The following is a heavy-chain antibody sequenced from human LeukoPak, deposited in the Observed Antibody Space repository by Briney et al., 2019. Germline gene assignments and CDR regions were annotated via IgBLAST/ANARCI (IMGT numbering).Heavy chain of an antibody. J-gene: IGHJ6*02. CDR2: INTSGST. CDR3: ASIQSYYFGLDV. V-gene: IGHV4-61*02. CDR1: GGSISSGSYY. Sequence: SQTLSPTCTVSGGSISSGSYYWSWIRQPAGKGLEWIGRINTSGSTNYNPSLKSRVTISVDTSKNQFSLKLSSVTAADTAVYYCASIQSYYFGLDVWGQGTTVTVSS. D-gene: IGHD4-11*01.